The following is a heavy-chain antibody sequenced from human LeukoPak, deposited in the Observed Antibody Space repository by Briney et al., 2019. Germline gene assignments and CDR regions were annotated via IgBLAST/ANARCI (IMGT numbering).Heavy chain of an antibody. CDR3: AKDPYSSGYYPNFDY. Sequence: PGGSLRLSCAASGFTFSSYAMSWVRQAPGKGLEWVSAISGSGGSTYYADSVKGRFTISRDNSKNTLYLQMNSLRAEDTAVYYCAKDPYSSGYYPNFDYWGQGTLVTVSS. J-gene: IGHJ4*02. V-gene: IGHV3-23*01. D-gene: IGHD3-22*01. CDR2: ISGSGGST. CDR1: GFTFSSYA.